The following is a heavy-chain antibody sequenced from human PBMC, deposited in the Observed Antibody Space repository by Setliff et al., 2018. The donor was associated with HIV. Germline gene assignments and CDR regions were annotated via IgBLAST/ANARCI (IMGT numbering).Heavy chain of an antibody. CDR2: IYTSGNT. J-gene: IGHJ5*02. V-gene: IGHV4-4*09. CDR1: GGSISISD. Sequence: PSETLFLTCTVSGGSISISDWSWIRQPPGKGLEWIGCIYTSGNTNYDPSLKSRVTISVDTSKNQFSLKLASVTAADTAVYFCARRSDWFDPWGQGTLVTVSS. CDR3: ARRSDWFDP.